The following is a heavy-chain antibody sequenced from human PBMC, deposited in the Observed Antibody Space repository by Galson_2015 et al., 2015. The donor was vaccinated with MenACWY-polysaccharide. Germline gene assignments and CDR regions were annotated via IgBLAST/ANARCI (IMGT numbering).Heavy chain of an antibody. D-gene: IGHD1-26*01. J-gene: IGHJ5*02. CDR1: GFTFNNYA. CDR3: ARGGSGSRGNWFDP. Sequence: SLRLSCAASGFTFNNYAMHWVRQAPGKGQEWVAFISGDGTRKYYADSVQGRFTISRDNSQSTLYLQMNTLRVEDTAVHFCARGGSGSRGNWFDPWGQGTLVTVSS. V-gene: IGHV3-30-3*01. CDR2: ISGDGTRK.